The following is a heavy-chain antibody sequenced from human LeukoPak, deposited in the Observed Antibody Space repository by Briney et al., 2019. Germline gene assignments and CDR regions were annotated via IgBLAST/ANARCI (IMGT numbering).Heavy chain of an antibody. CDR1: GFTFSSCA. V-gene: IGHV3-23*01. CDR3: AKDRGEYDTSGYYYGY. D-gene: IGHD3-22*01. J-gene: IGHJ4*02. Sequence: PGGSLRLSCAASGFTFSSCAMSWVRQAPGKGLEWVSSISGGGGSAYYADSVKGRFTISRDNSKNTLYLQVNSLRAEDTAVYYCAKDRGEYDTSGYYYGYWGQGTLVTVSS. CDR2: ISGGGGSA.